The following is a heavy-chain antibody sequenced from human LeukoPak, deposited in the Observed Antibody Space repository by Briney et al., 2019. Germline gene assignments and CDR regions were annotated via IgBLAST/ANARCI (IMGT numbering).Heavy chain of an antibody. Sequence: GWSLVLSSAASGFTFSSYWMHWGRQAPGKGLVWVSRINSDGNSTSYADSVKGRFTISRDKAKNTLYLQMNSLRAEDTAVYYCARDTGSSVLWFAELFQDYYYYGMDVWGKGTKVTVSS. CDR1: GFTFSSYW. CDR2: INSDGNST. V-gene: IGHV3-74*01. CDR3: ARDTGSSVLWFAELFQDYYYYGMDV. D-gene: IGHD3-10*01. J-gene: IGHJ6*04.